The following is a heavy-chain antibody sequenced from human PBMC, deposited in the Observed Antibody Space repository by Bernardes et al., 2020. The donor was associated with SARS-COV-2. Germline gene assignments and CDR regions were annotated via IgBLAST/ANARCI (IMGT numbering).Heavy chain of an antibody. J-gene: IGHJ6*02. CDR3: ARGRIIAAAGKKRNYYYYGMDV. D-gene: IGHD6-13*01. CDR2: INHSGST. Sequence: SETLSLTCAVYGGSFSGYYWSWIRQPPGKGLEWIGEINHSGSTNYNPSLKSRVTISVDTSKNQFSLKLSSVTAADTAVYYCARGRIIAAAGKKRNYYYYGMDVWGQGTTVTVSS. CDR1: GGSFSGYY. V-gene: IGHV4-34*01.